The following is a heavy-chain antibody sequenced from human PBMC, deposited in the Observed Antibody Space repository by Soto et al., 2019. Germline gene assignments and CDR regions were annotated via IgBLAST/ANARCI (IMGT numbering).Heavy chain of an antibody. V-gene: IGHV1-3*01. CDR3: ARGPNSLLGYCTTSSCYLDY. CDR1: GYTFTTYA. D-gene: IGHD2-2*01. CDR2: INGGNGDT. Sequence: QVQLVQSGAEVMEPGASVKVSCKASGYTFTTYAMHWVRQAPGQRLEWMGWINGGNGDTKSSQKFQGRVAITRGTSASTAYMELSSLRSEDTAVYYCARGPNSLLGYCTTSSCYLDYWGQGTLVTVSS. J-gene: IGHJ4*02.